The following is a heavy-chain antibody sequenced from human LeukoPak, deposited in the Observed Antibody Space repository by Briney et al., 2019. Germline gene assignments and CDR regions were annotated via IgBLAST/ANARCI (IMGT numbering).Heavy chain of an antibody. CDR2: ISSSRSYI. Sequence: GGPLRLSCAASGFTFSSYSMNWVRQAPGKGLEWVSYISSSRSYIYYADSVKRRFTISRDNDKHSLYLQMNSLRAEDTAVYYCARESSSSAEPIWGQGTMVTVSS. CDR1: GFTFSSYS. CDR3: ARESSSSAEPI. V-gene: IGHV3-21*01. D-gene: IGHD6-6*01. J-gene: IGHJ3*02.